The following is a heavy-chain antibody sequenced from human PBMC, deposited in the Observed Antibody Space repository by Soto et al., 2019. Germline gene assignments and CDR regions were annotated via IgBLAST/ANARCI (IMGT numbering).Heavy chain of an antibody. D-gene: IGHD2-21*02. CDR3: ARGSRERPIVVVTALGGGRDWFDP. Sequence: SETLSLTCTVSGGSISSSSYYWGWIRQPPGKGLEWIGSIYYSGSTYYNPSLKSRVTISVDTSKNQFSLKLSSVTAADTAVSDCARGSRERPIVVVTALGGGRDWFDPWGQGTLVTVSS. V-gene: IGHV4-39*01. CDR2: IYYSGST. CDR1: GGSISSSSYY. J-gene: IGHJ5*02.